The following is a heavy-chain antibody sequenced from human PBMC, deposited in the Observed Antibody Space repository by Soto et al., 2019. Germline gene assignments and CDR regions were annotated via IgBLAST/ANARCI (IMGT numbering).Heavy chain of an antibody. D-gene: IGHD3-22*01. CDR2: INPNSGGT. J-gene: IGHJ4*02. Sequence: GASVKVSCKASGYTFTGYYMHWVRQAPGQGLEWMGSINPNSGGTNYAQKFQGWVTMTRDTSISTAYMELSRLRSDDTAVYYCARDYYDSSGYIGYWGQGTLVTLSS. CDR1: GYTFTGYY. V-gene: IGHV1-2*04. CDR3: ARDYYDSSGYIGY.